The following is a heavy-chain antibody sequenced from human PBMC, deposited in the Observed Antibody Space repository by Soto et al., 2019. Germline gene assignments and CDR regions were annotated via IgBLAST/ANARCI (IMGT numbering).Heavy chain of an antibody. J-gene: IGHJ4*02. D-gene: IGHD6-13*01. Sequence: QVQLVESGGGVVQPGTSLRLSCAGSGFTFSFYGVQWVRQAPGKGLEWVAVIAHDGSVQYYADSVKGRFTISRDNSKNMIYLQMNSLRSGDTAVYYCAKERTAKAANEYAYWGQGILVTVSS. CDR2: IAHDGSVQ. CDR3: AKERTAKAANEYAY. CDR1: GFTFSFYG. V-gene: IGHV3-30*18.